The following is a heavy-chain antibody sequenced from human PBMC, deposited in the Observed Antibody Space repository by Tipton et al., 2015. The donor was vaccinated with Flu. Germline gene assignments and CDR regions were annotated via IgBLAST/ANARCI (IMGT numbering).Heavy chain of an antibody. CDR1: GGSISSYY. CDR3: ARGEHDYGLDY. V-gene: IGHV4-59*01. D-gene: IGHD4-17*01. J-gene: IGHJ4*02. CDR2: IYYSGST. Sequence: TLSLTCTVSGGSISSYYWSWIRQPPGKGLEWIGYIYYSGSTNYNPSLKSRVTISVDTSKNQFSLKLSSVTAADTAVYYCARGEHDYGLDYWGQGTLVTVSS.